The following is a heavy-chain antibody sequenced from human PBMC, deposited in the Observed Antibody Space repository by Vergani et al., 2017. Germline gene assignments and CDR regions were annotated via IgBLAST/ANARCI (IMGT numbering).Heavy chain of an antibody. D-gene: IGHD4-17*01. CDR3: ARVAPNDYGDYVGPFDY. J-gene: IGHJ4*02. CDR1: VFTFSIYA. CDR2: IYYSGST. V-gene: IGHV4-31*02. Sequence: VQLLESGGGFVQPGGSLRLSCAASVFTFSIYAMSWVPQAPGKGLEWIGYIYYSGSTYYNPSLKSRVTISVDTSKNQFSLKLSSVTAADTAVYYCARVAPNDYGDYVGPFDYWGQGTLVTVSS.